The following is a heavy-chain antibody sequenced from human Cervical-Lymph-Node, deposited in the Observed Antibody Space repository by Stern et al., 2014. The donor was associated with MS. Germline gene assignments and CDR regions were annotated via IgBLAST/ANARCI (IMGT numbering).Heavy chain of an antibody. Sequence: QLVQSGAEVKKPGASVNVSCKASGSTFTSYYMHWVRQAPGQGLEWMGIINPSSGSTTYAQKFQGRVTITRDTSTSTVYMELSSLRSEDTAVYYCAREGADCGGDCSFDYWGQGTLVTVSS. CDR3: AREGADCGGDCSFDY. CDR2: INPSSGST. D-gene: IGHD2-21*02. J-gene: IGHJ4*02. V-gene: IGHV1-46*03. CDR1: GSTFTSYY.